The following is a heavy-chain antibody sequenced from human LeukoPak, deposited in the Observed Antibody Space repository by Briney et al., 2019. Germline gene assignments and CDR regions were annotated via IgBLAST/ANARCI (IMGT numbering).Heavy chain of an antibody. CDR2: IYSGGST. D-gene: IGHD6-13*01. V-gene: IGHV3-53*01. CDR3: ASQPSISWDGNQH. Sequence: GGSLRLSCAASGSTFSSYAMHWVRQAPGKGLEYDAVIYSGGSTQYADAVKGRFTNSRDNSKNTLHLQMNSLRAEDTAVYFCASQPSISWDGNQHWGQGTLVTVSS. J-gene: IGHJ1*01. CDR1: GSTFSSYA.